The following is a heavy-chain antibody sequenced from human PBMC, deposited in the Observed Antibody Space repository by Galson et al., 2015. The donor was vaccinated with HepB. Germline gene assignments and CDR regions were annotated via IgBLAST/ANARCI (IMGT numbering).Heavy chain of an antibody. J-gene: IGHJ6*02. CDR1: GFTFSSYG. Sequence: SLRLSCAASGFTFSSYGMHWVRQAPGKGLEWVAVISYDGSNKYYADSVKGRFTISRDNSKNTLYLQMNSLRAEDTAVYYCAKDLPSYSSGWSFGTTESTYYYYGMDVWGQGTTVTVSS. D-gene: IGHD6-19*01. CDR2: ISYDGSNK. CDR3: AKDLPSYSSGWSFGTTESTYYYYGMDV. V-gene: IGHV3-30*18.